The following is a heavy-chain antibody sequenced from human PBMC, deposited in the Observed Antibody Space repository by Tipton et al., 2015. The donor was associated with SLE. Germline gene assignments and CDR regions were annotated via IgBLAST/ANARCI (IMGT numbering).Heavy chain of an antibody. Sequence: TLSLTCIVSGVSISSYYWGWIRQPPGKGLEWIGNIYYTGNTFYNPSLKSRVTISVDTSKNQFSLKLSSVTAADTAVYYCARDEYRYDGTGYHLLGHFDYWGQGTLVTVSS. CDR3: ARDEYRYDGTGYHLLGHFDY. CDR2: IYYTGNT. D-gene: IGHD3-22*01. CDR1: GVSISSYY. V-gene: IGHV4-39*07. J-gene: IGHJ4*02.